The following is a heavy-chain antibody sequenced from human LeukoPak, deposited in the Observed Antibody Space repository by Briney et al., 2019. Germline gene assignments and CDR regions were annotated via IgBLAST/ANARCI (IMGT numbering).Heavy chain of an antibody. Sequence: GGSPRLSSAPSGFTLSSYGMNRVRQAPQKGLEWLAYISSSSSTISYADSVKSRFTISRDNAKNSLYLQLHSLRAEDTAVFYCARGGAARPDYWGQGTLVTVSS. V-gene: IGHV3-48*04. CDR1: GFTLSSYG. D-gene: IGHD6-25*01. J-gene: IGHJ4*02. CDR2: ISSSSSTI. CDR3: ARGGAARPDY.